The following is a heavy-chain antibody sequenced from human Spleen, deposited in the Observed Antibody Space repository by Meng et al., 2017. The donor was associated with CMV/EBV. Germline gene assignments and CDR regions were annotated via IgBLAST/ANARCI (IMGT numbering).Heavy chain of an antibody. CDR2: INPSGGST. Sequence: ASVKVSCKASGYTFTGYYMHWVRQAPGQGLELMGIINPSGGSTSYAQKFQGRVTMTRDTSTSTVYMELSSLRSEDTAVYYCARDRIFGVVTGYYYYYGMDVWGQGTTVTVSS. V-gene: IGHV1-46*01. J-gene: IGHJ6*02. CDR3: ARDRIFGVVTGYYYYYGMDV. D-gene: IGHD3-3*02. CDR1: GYTFTGYY.